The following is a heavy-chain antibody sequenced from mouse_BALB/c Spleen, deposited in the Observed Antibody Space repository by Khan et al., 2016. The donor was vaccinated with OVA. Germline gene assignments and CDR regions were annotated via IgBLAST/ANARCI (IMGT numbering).Heavy chain of an antibody. J-gene: IGHJ1*01. D-gene: IGHD2-14*01. CDR3: ARVFYRYDEGYWYFDV. CDR2: INSHGGTS. Sequence: EVELVESGGGLVQPGGSLKLSCAASGFTFSGYGMSWVRQTPDKRLELVATINSHGGTSYYPDSVQGRFTISRDNAKNTLHLQMSSLKSEDTAMYYCARVFYRYDEGYWYFDVWGAGTTVTVSS. V-gene: IGHV5-6-3*01. CDR1: GFTFSGYG.